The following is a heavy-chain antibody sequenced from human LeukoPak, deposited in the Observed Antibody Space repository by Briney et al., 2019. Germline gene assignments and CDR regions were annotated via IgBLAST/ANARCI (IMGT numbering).Heavy chain of an antibody. CDR2: IRFDGSKK. Sequence: GGSLRLSCAASEFTFSDYGMHWVRQAPGKGLEWVAFIRFDGSKKYYADSVKGRFTISRDNSKNTLYLQMTSLRAEDTAVYYCVELGITMIGGVWGKGTTVTISS. V-gene: IGHV3-30*02. J-gene: IGHJ6*04. CDR3: VELGITMIGGV. CDR1: EFTFSDYG. D-gene: IGHD3-10*02.